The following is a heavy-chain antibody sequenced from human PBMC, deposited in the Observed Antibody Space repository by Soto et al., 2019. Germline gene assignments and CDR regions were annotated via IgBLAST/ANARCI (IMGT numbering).Heavy chain of an antibody. V-gene: IGHV3-21*01. CDR2: ISGSSTYI. D-gene: IGHD3-22*01. J-gene: IGHJ3*02. Sequence: GGSLRLSCAASGFTFSRYAMNWVRQAPGKRLEWVSAISGSSTYIHYADSVKGRFTISRDNAKNSLYLQMNSLRAEDTAVYYCVRDDYYDTSDLLDVFDIWGQGTRVTVSS. CDR1: GFTFSRYA. CDR3: VRDDYYDTSDLLDVFDI.